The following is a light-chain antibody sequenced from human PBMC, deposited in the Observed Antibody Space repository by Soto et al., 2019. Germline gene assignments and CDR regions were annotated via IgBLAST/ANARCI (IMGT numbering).Light chain of an antibody. CDR3: QQYNNWPGT. CDR2: GAS. CDR1: QSVSSN. V-gene: IGKV3-15*01. J-gene: IGKJ4*01. Sequence: EIVMTQSPATLSVSPGEGATLSCRASQSVSSNLAWYRQKPGQPPRLLIYGASTRATGIPARFSGSGSGTEFTLTISSLESEDFAVYYCQQYNNWPGTFGGGTKVDIK.